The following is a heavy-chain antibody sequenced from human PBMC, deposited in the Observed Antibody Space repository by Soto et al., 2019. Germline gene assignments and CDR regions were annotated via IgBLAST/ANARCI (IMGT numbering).Heavy chain of an antibody. D-gene: IGHD3-22*01. CDR3: ARLGGYYQALDT. CDR2: IYFAGTT. Sequence: QVQLQESGPGLVKPSETLSLTCSVSGGSISPFYLSWIRQAPGKGLEWIGYIYFAGTTTYNPSLKSRVTMSVDTSENQFSLKLTSVTAADTAVYYCARLGGYYQALDTWGQGTLVTV. J-gene: IGHJ5*02. V-gene: IGHV4-59*08. CDR1: GGSISPFY.